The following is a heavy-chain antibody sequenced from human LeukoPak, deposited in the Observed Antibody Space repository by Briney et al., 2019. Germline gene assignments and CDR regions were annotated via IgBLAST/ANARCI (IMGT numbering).Heavy chain of an antibody. Sequence: SGGSLRLSCEASGITISDAWMSWVRQAPGKGLEWVCRIKSKSAGGTTDHAAPVKGRFTISRDDSKNTLYLQMNSLTIEDTAVYYCVTPPDWGQGTLVTVSS. D-gene: IGHD5-18*01. CDR1: GITISDAW. CDR2: IKSKSAGGTT. CDR3: VTPPD. V-gene: IGHV3-15*01. J-gene: IGHJ4*02.